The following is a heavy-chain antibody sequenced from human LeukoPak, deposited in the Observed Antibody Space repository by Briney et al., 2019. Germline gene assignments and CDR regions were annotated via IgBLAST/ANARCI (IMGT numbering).Heavy chain of an antibody. CDR1: GFTLRSYD. V-gene: IGHV3-23*01. CDR2: TSGSGVNS. Sequence: GGSLRLSCAASGFTLRSYDMSWVRQAPGKGLEWVAATSGSGVNSYYADSVRGRFTISRHNSQNTLYLQMDSLRAEDTALYYCAKEYSGYDFDYWGQGTLVTVSS. J-gene: IGHJ4*02. CDR3: AKEYSGYDFDY. D-gene: IGHD5-12*01.